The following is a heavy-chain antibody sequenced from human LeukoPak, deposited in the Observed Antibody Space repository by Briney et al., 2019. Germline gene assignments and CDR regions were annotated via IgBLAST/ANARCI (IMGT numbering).Heavy chain of an antibody. CDR2: IKSRTDGGTT. Sequence: PGGSLRLSSAASGFTFSNALMSWVRQAPGKGLEWVGRIKSRTDGGTTDYGAPVKGRFTISRDDSKNTLYLQMNSLKTEDTAVYYCTYHRYYYDSSGYYLGFDYWGQGTLVTVSS. V-gene: IGHV3-15*01. CDR3: TYHRYYYDSSGYYLGFDY. J-gene: IGHJ4*02. CDR1: GFTFSNAL. D-gene: IGHD3-22*01.